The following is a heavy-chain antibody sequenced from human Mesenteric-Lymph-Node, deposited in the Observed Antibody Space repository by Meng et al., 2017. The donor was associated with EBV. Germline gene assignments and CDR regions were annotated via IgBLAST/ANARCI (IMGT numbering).Heavy chain of an antibody. CDR3: VRVVSGFGAY. J-gene: IGHJ4*02. CDR1: GFTLSDYD. V-gene: IGHV3-11*01. Sequence: HVQLVEFGGGLVKPGGSLRLSCAVSGFTLSDYDMSWIRQAPGKGLEWVTYMSSSGNIIYYGDSVKGRFTISRDNAKRSLYLQMNSLRVEDTAVYYCVRVVSGFGAYWGQGTLVTASS. D-gene: IGHD3-10*01. CDR2: MSSSGNII.